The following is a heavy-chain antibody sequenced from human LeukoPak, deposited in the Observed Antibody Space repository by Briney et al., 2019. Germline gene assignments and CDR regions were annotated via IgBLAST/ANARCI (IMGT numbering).Heavy chain of an antibody. CDR3: ARDHNYAFDN. V-gene: IGHV3-48*01. Sequence: GVLRLSCTASGFPFIEYSMNWVRQAPGKGLEWISYIGIDSGNTKYADSVRGRFTISTDKAKNSLYLQMNSLRVEDTAVCHCARDHNYAFDNWGQGTLVSVAS. CDR2: IGIDSGNT. D-gene: IGHD1-1*01. CDR1: GFPFIEYS. J-gene: IGHJ4*02.